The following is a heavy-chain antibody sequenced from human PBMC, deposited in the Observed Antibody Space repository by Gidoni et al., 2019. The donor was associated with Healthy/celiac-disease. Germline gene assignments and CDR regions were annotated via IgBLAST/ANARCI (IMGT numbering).Heavy chain of an antibody. J-gene: IGHJ4*02. CDR1: GFNFSSYE. CDR3: ARDQGYGGDDY. Sequence: EVPLVESGGGLVQLGGSLRFHCSASGFNFSSYEMNWVRQAPGKGLEWVSYISSSGSTIYDADTVKGRFTISRDNAKNSLYLQMNSLRAEDTAVYYCARDQGYGGDDYWGQGTLVTVSS. CDR2: ISSSGSTI. V-gene: IGHV3-48*03. D-gene: IGHD2-21*02.